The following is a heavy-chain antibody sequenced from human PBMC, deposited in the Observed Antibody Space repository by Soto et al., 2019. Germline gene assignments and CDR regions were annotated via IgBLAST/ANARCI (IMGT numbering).Heavy chain of an antibody. Sequence: QVQLQQWGAGLVKPSETLSLSCAVYGQSFSGHSWAWIRQPPGKGLEWIGEINESGSTYYNPSLKSRVTISTDTSKNQFSLKLSSVSAADTAAYFCARGYGSVALPGELEDVKYDYWGQGTLVNVSS. J-gene: IGHJ4*02. CDR2: INESGST. V-gene: IGHV4-34*01. CDR1: GQSFSGHS. D-gene: IGHD1-1*01. CDR3: ARGYGSVALPGELEDVKYDY.